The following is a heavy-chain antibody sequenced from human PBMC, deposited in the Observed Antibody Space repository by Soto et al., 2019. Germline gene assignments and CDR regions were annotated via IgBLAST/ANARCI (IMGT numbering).Heavy chain of an antibody. Sequence: QITLEETGPTLVKPTQPLTMTCTFSGFSLTSGGVGVGWIRQPPGKALEWLALIYSNDDKRYNPSLKSRLTITTDTARNQVVLTMPSLDPVDTATYYGGHRSTVFTGYSQNNCYCDVWGRGTLVTVSS. D-gene: IGHD3-10*02. CDR3: GHRSTVFTGYSQNNCYCDV. V-gene: IGHV2-5*01. J-gene: IGHJ2*01. CDR1: GFSLTSGGVG. CDR2: IYSNDDK.